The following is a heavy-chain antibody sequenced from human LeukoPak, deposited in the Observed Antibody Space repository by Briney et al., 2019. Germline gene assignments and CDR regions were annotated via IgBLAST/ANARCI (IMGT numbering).Heavy chain of an antibody. V-gene: IGHV4-59*12. D-gene: IGHD5-18*01. CDR2: VFHSGNT. J-gene: IGHJ6*02. CDR3: ARGRPQYSYGYSYGYYYYGMDV. CDR1: GGSIGSFY. Sequence: NPSETLSLTCTVSGGSIGSFYWSWIRQPPGKTLEWIANVFHSGNTNYNPSLTSRVTVSVDTSKNQFSLRLTSVTAADTAVYYCARGRPQYSYGYSYGYYYYGMDVWGQGTTVTVSS.